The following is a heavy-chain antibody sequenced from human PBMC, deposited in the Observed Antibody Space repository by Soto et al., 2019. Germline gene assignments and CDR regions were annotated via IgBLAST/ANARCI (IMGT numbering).Heavy chain of an antibody. D-gene: IGHD3-3*01. J-gene: IGHJ4*02. CDR1: GGSISSYY. Sequence: SETLSLTCTVSGGSISSYYWSWIRQPPGKGLEWIGYIYYSGSTNYNPSLKSRVTISVDTSKNQFSLKLSSVTAADTAVYFCSHGVSGYQLYYRGQGTPVPVSS. CDR2: IYYSGST. V-gene: IGHV4-59*01. CDR3: SHGVSGYQLYY.